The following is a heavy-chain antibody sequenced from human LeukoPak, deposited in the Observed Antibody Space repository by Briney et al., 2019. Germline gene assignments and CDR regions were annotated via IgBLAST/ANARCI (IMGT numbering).Heavy chain of an antibody. J-gene: IGHJ4*02. D-gene: IGHD3-16*01. CDR2: ISGSGGST. CDR1: GFTFSSYA. CDR3: AKDRWGSFDY. Sequence: PGGSLRLSCAASGFTFSSYAMSWVRQALGKGLEWVSAISGSGGSTYYADSVKGQFTISRDNSKNTLYLQMNSLRAEGTAVYYCAKDRWGSFDYWGQGTLVTVSS. V-gene: IGHV3-23*01.